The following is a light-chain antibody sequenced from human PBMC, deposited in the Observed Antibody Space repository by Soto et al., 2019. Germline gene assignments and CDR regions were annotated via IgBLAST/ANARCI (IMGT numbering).Light chain of an antibody. J-gene: IGKJ1*01. Sequence: EIVMTQSPATLSVSLGARVTISSRASQDIPCSLAWYRQKPGQAPRLLISGASTRATGLPASFRGSGSGTEFTLTISSLQSEDFAVYYCQQYNNWPKMFGQGTKVDI. CDR2: GAS. V-gene: IGKV3-15*01. CDR1: QDIPCS. CDR3: QQYNNWPKM.